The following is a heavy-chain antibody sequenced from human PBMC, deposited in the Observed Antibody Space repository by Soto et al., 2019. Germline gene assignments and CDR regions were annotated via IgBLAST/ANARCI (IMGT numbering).Heavy chain of an antibody. J-gene: IGHJ6*02. V-gene: IGHV4-31*03. D-gene: IGHD6-25*01. CDR1: GGSINTVGYY. CDR2: IYYSGSR. CDR3: AKESGGYDSSTRYGLDV. Sequence: KPSETLSLTCSVSGGSINTVGYYWTWIRQQPGKGLEWIGYIYYSGSRDYNPSLKSRVSMSVDASKNQFSLNLTSVTAADTAVYYCAKESGGYDSSTRYGLDVWGQGTTVTVSS.